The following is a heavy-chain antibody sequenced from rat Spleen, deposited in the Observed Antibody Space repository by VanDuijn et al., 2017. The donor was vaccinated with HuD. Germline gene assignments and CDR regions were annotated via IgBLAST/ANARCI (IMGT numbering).Heavy chain of an antibody. CDR3: ARHAGYYSGDYIMDA. Sequence: EVQLVESGGGLVQPGRSMKVSCAASGFTFSNYYMTWVRQAPTKGLEWVASISVGAVNTYYRDSVKGRFTISRDNAKITLFLQMDRLRSEDTATYYCARHAGYYSGDYIMDAWGQGASVTVSS. V-gene: IGHV5-25*01. CDR2: ISVGAVNT. D-gene: IGHD1-1*01. CDR1: GFTFSNYY. J-gene: IGHJ4*01.